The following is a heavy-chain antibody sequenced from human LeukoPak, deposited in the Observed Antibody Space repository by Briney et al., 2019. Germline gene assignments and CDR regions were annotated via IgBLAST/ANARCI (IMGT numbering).Heavy chain of an antibody. CDR1: GDSISISTYY. CDR2: INHSGST. CDR3: ASKLVRALHMDV. D-gene: IGHD6-6*01. J-gene: IGHJ6*03. Sequence: PSETLSLTCTVSGDSISISTYYWGWIRQPPGKGPEWIGEINHSGSTNYNPSLKNRVTISVDTSKNQFSLKLSSVTAADTAVYYCASKLVRALHMDVWGKGTTVTVSS. V-gene: IGHV4-39*07.